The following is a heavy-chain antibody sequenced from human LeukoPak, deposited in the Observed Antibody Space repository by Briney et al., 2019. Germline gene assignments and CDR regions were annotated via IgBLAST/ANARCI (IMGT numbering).Heavy chain of an antibody. J-gene: IGHJ4*02. Sequence: ASVKVSCKASGYTFTDYYMHWVRQAPGQGLEWMGRINPNSGGTDYAQKFQGRVTMTRDTSISTAYMELSRLTSDDTAMYYCARDRFGQYDPRYYFDYWGQGTLVTVSS. CDR3: ARDRFGQYDPRYYFDY. V-gene: IGHV1-2*06. CDR2: INPNSGGT. D-gene: IGHD3-10*01. CDR1: GYTFTDYY.